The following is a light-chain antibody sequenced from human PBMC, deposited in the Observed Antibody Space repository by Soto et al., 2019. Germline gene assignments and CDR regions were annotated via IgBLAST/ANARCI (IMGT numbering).Light chain of an antibody. CDR1: SRDVVGYNY. CDR2: DVS. Sequence: QSVLTQPASVSGSPGQSITISCTGTSRDVVGYNYFSWYQQHPGKAPKFMIYDVSNRPSGVSNCFSGSKSGNTASLTISGLQAEDEADYYCCSYTTSNARQIVFGTGTKVTVL. J-gene: IGLJ1*01. CDR3: CSYTTSNARQIV. V-gene: IGLV2-14*01.